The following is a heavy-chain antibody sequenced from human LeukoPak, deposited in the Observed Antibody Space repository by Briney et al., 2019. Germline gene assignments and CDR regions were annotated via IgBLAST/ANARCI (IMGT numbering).Heavy chain of an antibody. CDR3: ARSSGSGGYCFDY. Sequence: SETLSLTCAVYGGSFSGYYWSWIRQPPGKGLEWIGEINHSGSTNYNPSLKSRVTISVDTSKNQFSLKLSSVTAADTAIYYCARSSGSGGYCFDYWGQGTLVTVSS. D-gene: IGHD3-22*01. V-gene: IGHV4-34*01. CDR2: INHSGST. CDR1: GGSFSGYY. J-gene: IGHJ4*02.